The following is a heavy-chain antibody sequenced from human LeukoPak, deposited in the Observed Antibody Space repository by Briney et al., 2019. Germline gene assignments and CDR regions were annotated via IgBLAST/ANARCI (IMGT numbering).Heavy chain of an antibody. D-gene: IGHD3-16*01. CDR3: ARGGLGNQREDVFDI. V-gene: IGHV3-21*01. CDR2: ISPNSKYI. CDR1: GFTFSTYN. Sequence: GGSLRLSRAASGFTFSTYNMNWVRQAPGKGLEYISSISPNSKYIYDAGSVKGRFTISRDNADNSLYLQMNSLRVEDTALYYCARGGLGNQREDVFDIWGQGTMVTVSS. J-gene: IGHJ3*02.